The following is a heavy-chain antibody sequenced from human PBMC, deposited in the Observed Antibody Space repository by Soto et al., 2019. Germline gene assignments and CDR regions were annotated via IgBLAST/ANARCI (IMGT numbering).Heavy chain of an antibody. CDR3: ARVDCTNGVCSDFDY. J-gene: IGHJ4*02. V-gene: IGHV4-34*01. Sequence: SETLSLTCAVYGGSFSGYYWSWIRQPPGKGLEWIGEINHSGSTNYNPSLKSRVTISVDTSKNQFSLKLSSVTAADTAVYYCARVDCTNGVCSDFDYWGQGTLVTVPP. CDR2: INHSGST. D-gene: IGHD2-8*01. CDR1: GGSFSGYY.